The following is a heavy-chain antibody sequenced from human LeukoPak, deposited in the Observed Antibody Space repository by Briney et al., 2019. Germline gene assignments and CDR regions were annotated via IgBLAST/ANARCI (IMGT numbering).Heavy chain of an antibody. D-gene: IGHD3-10*01. CDR2: INHSGST. CDR1: GGSFSGYY. Sequence: PSETLSLTCAVYGGSFSGYYWSWIRQPPGKGLEWIGGINHSGSTNYNPFLKSRVTISVDTSKNQFSLKLSSVTAADTAVYYCARGLRLTYYYGSGSYRAFDYWGQGTLVTVSS. V-gene: IGHV4-34*01. J-gene: IGHJ4*02. CDR3: ARGLRLTYYYGSGSYRAFDY.